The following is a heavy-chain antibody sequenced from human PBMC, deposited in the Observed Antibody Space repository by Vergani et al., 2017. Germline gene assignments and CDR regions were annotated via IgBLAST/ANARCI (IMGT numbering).Heavy chain of an antibody. V-gene: IGHV3-30*02. Sequence: QVQLVESAGGVVQPGGSLRLSCAASGFTFSNFGMHWSRQAPGKGLEWLAYIGKDGINTRYRDAVKCRITVSRDNSKDILYLKMDSLRSEDTALYYCAKYLRDSTDGLTDSWGPGTLVIVSS. CDR1: GFTFSNFG. CDR2: IGKDGINT. CDR3: AKYLRDSTDGLTDS. D-gene: IGHD2-15*01. J-gene: IGHJ4*02.